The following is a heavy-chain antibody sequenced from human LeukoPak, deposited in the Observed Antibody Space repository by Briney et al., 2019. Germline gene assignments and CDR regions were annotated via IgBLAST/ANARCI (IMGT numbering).Heavy chain of an antibody. J-gene: IGHJ4*02. CDR2: VFSSGST. CDR1: GDSISNHY. Sequence: SGTLSLTCTVSGDSISNHYWNWIRQPPGKGLEWIGYVFSSGSTDYNPSLKSRVTISLDTSRNLFSLSLNSVTAADTAVYYCGRHFGGSSGSFYTDYWGQGTLVTVSS. V-gene: IGHV4-59*08. CDR3: GRHFGGSSGSFYTDY. D-gene: IGHD3-10*01.